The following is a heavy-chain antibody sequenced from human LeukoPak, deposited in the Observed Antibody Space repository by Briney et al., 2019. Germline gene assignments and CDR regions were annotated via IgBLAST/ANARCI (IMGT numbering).Heavy chain of an antibody. V-gene: IGHV4-59*08. CDR1: GGSISSYY. D-gene: IGHD4-17*01. CDR3: ARARDYGHRYAFDI. Sequence: SETLSLTCTVSGGSISSYYWSWIRQPPGKGLEWIGYIYYSGSTNYNPSLKSRVTISVDTSKNQFSLKLSSVTAADTAVYYCARARDYGHRYAFDIWGQGTMVTVSS. CDR2: IYYSGST. J-gene: IGHJ3*02.